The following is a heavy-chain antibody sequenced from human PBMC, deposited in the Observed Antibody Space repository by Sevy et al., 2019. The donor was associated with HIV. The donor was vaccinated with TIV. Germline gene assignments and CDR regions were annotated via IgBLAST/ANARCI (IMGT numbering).Heavy chain of an antibody. D-gene: IGHD2-2*01. CDR2: IYYSGST. J-gene: IGHJ6*03. V-gene: IGHV4-39*01. CDR1: GGSISSSSYY. Sequence: SETLSLTCTVSGGSISSSSYYWGWIRQPPGKGLEWIGSIYYSGSTYYNPSLKSRVTISVDTSKNQFSLKLGSVTAADTAVYYCARQSCSSTSCHYYYYMDVWGKGTTVTVS. CDR3: ARQSCSSTSCHYYYYMDV.